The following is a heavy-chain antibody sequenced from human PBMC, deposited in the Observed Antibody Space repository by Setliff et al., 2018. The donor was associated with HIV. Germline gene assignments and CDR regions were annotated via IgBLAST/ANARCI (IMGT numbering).Heavy chain of an antibody. Sequence: VSCKASGGIVSINWVRQAPGQRLEWMGGIIPILGIPNYAQKFQGRVTITADKSTTTVYMELSSLGSEDTAVYYCARGQTTNNIKAEAFDIWGQGTLVTVSS. CDR2: IIPILGIP. J-gene: IGHJ3*02. D-gene: IGHD1-20*01. V-gene: IGHV1-69*10. CDR1: GGIVS. CDR3: ARGQTTNNIKAEAFDI.